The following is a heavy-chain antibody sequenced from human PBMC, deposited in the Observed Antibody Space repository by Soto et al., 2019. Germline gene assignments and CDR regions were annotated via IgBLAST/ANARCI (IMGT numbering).Heavy chain of an antibody. Sequence: ASVKVSCKASGYTFTGYYMHWVRQAPGQGLEWMGWINPNSGGTNYAQKFQGRVTMTRDTSISTAYMELSRLRSDDTAVYYCARDLWFGEQNPNNIWGQGTLVTVSS. CDR1: GYTFTGYY. D-gene: IGHD3-10*01. V-gene: IGHV1-2*02. J-gene: IGHJ3*02. CDR3: ARDLWFGEQNPNNI. CDR2: INPNSGGT.